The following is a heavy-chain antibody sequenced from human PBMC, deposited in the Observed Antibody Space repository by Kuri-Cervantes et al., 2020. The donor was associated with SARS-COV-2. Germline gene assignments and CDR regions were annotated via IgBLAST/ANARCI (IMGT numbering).Heavy chain of an antibody. CDR3: ARHGLIFGVVARYYYYYYMDV. J-gene: IGHJ6*03. D-gene: IGHD3-3*01. CDR2: INHSGST. V-gene: IGHV4-34*01. Sequence: SETLSLTCAVYGGSFSGYYWSWIRQPPGKGLEWIGEINHSGSTNYNPSLKSRVTISVDTSKNQFSLKLSSVTAADTAVYYCARHGLIFGVVARYYYYYYMDVWGKGTTVTVSS. CDR1: GGSFSGYY.